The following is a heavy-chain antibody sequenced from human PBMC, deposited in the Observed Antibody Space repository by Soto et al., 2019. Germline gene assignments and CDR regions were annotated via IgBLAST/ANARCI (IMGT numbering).Heavy chain of an antibody. D-gene: IGHD3-10*01. CDR2: ISWDGGST. CDR3: AKDLNNRAIWFESPTKDYYYYGMDV. J-gene: IGHJ6*02. Sequence: PGGSLRLSCASSGFTFDDYTMHWVRQAPGKGLEWVSLISWDGGSTYYADSVKGRFTISRDNSKNSLYLQMNSLRTEDTALYYYAKDLNNRAIWFESPTKDYYYYGMDVWGQGTTVTVSS. CDR1: GFTFDDYT. V-gene: IGHV3-43*01.